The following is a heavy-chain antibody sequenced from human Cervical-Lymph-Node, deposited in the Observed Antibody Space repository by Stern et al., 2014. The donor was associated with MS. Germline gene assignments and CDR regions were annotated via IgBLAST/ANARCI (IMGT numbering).Heavy chain of an antibody. CDR3: ARAGITMIVVDLYAFDN. D-gene: IGHD3-22*01. CDR1: GGTFSSYA. Sequence: QVQLVQSGAEVKKPGSSVKVSCKASGGTFSSYAISWVRQAPGQGLEWMGGIIPIFGTANYAQKFQGRVTITADESTSTAYMELSSLRSEDTAVYYCARAGITMIVVDLYAFDNWGQGTMVTVSS. CDR2: IIPIFGTA. J-gene: IGHJ3*02. V-gene: IGHV1-69*01.